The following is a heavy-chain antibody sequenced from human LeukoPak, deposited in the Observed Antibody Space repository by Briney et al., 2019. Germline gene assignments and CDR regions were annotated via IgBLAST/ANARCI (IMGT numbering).Heavy chain of an antibody. D-gene: IGHD3-10*01. J-gene: IGHJ4*02. CDR1: GFTVSSNY. V-gene: IGHV3-53*01. CDR2: IYSGGST. CDR3: ARRGSGSYYNDY. Sequence: GGSLRLSCAASGFTVSSNYMSWVRQAPGKGLEWVSVIYSGGSTYYADSVKGRFTISRDNSKNTLYLQMNSLRAEDMAVYYCARRGSGSYYNDYWGQGTLVTVSS.